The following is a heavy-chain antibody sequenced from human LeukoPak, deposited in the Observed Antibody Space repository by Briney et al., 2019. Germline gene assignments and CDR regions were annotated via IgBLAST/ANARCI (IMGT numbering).Heavy chain of an antibody. D-gene: IGHD6-19*01. CDR1: GFTFSSYS. CDR2: ISSSSSYI. V-gene: IGHV3-21*01. Sequence: GGSLRLSCAASGFTFSSYSMNWVRQAPGKVLEWVSSISSSSSYIYYADSVKGRFTISRDNATTSLYLQMNSLRAEDTAVYYCASRTGGWGPTWDVWGQGTTVTVSS. CDR3: ASRTGGWGPTWDV. J-gene: IGHJ6*02.